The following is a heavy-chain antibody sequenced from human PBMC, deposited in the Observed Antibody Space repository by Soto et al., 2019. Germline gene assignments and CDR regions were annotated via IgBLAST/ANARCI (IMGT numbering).Heavy chain of an antibody. CDR1: GFTFSSYA. Sequence: GGSLRLSCAASGFTFSSYAMSWVRQAPGKGLEWVSAISGSGGSTYYADSVKGRFTISRDNSKNTLYLQMNSLRAEDTAVCYCAKDSLYYDILTGPDETNWFDPWGQGTLVTVSS. D-gene: IGHD3-9*01. V-gene: IGHV3-23*01. J-gene: IGHJ5*02. CDR2: ISGSGGST. CDR3: AKDSLYYDILTGPDETNWFDP.